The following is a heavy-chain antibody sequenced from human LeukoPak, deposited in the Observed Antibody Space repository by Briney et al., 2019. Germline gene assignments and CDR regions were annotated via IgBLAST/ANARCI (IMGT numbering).Heavy chain of an antibody. D-gene: IGHD6-13*01. J-gene: IGHJ4*02. CDR1: GYTFTGYY. CDR2: INPNSGGT. CDR3: AKRGAAAGPYYFDY. Sequence: ASVKVSCKASGYTFTGYYMHWVRRAPGQGLEWMGWINPNSGGTNYAQKFQGRVTMTRDTSISTAYMELSRLRSDDTAVYYCAKRGAAAGPYYFDYWGQGTLVTVSS. V-gene: IGHV1-2*02.